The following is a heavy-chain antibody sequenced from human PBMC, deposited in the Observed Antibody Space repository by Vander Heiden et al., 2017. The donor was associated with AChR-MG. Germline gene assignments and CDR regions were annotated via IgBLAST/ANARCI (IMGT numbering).Heavy chain of an antibody. D-gene: IGHD3-10*01. Sequence: EVQLLESGGGLVQPGGSLRLSCAASGFTLSSPAMNWVRQSPGRGPGGVAGISGSGVSTYYAGSAKGRFTISRDNSKNTLYLQMNSLSAEDTAIYYCAKEGNYGSGSYPSDYWGQGTLVTVSS. J-gene: IGHJ4*02. CDR1: GFTLSSPA. CDR3: AKEGNYGSGSYPSDY. CDR2: ISGSGVST. V-gene: IGHV3-23*01.